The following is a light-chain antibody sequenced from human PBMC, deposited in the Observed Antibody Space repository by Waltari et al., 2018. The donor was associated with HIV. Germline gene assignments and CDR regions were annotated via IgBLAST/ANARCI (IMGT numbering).Light chain of an antibody. V-gene: IGKV4-1*01. CDR1: QGLLYSS. J-gene: IGKJ2*01. CDR3: QQYYSVPYT. Sequence: DVVVTQSPDSLAVSVGERATLNCKSSQGLLYSSIAWYQQKPGQRPKLLIYWASTRESGVPDRFSGSGSGTDFTLTISNLQTEDVAVYYCQQYYSVPYTFGQGTKLEIK. CDR2: WAS.